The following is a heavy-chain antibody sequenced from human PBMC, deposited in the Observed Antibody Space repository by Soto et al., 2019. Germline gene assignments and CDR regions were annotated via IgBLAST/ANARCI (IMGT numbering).Heavy chain of an antibody. CDR2: ISGSGGST. CDR3: AKDLTRYSSRERYYFDY. CDR1: GFTFSSYA. V-gene: IGHV3-23*01. D-gene: IGHD6-13*01. Sequence: GSLRLSCAASGFTFSSYAMSWVRQAPGKGLEWVSAISGSGGSTYYADSVKGRFTISRDNSKNTLYLQMNSLRAEDTAVYYCAKDLTRYSSRERYYFDYWGQGTLVTVSS. J-gene: IGHJ4*02.